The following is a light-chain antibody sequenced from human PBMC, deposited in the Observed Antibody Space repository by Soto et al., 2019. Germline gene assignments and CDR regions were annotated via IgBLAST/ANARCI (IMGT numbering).Light chain of an antibody. J-gene: IGLJ1*01. Sequence: QSVLTQPASVSGSPGQSITISCTGTSSDVGGYNYVSWYQQHPGKAPKLMIYEVSNRPSGVSNRFSGSKSGNTASLTISGLQAEDEADYYCGSYTSSSTLGVFGTGTNVTVL. CDR2: EVS. CDR3: GSYTSSSTLGV. CDR1: SSDVGGYNY. V-gene: IGLV2-14*01.